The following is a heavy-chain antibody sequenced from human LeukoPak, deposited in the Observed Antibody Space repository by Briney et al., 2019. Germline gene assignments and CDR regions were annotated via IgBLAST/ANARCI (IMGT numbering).Heavy chain of an antibody. Sequence: PSETLSLTCAVYGGSFSGYYWSWIRQPPGKGLEWIGEINHSGSTNYNPSLKSRVTISVDTSKNQFSLKLSSVTAADTAVYFCARIKNMGGYYYDSSGYYFFDCWGQGTLVTVSS. D-gene: IGHD3-22*01. CDR1: GGSFSGYY. CDR3: ARIKNMGGYYYDSSGYYFFDC. J-gene: IGHJ4*02. V-gene: IGHV4-34*01. CDR2: INHSGST.